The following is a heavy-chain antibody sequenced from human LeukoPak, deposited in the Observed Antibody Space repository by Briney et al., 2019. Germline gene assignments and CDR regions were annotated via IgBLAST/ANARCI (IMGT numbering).Heavy chain of an antibody. CDR3: ARGPAITIFGVVIMGIDY. J-gene: IGHJ4*02. V-gene: IGHV1-18*01. CDR2: ISAYNGNT. Sequence: GASVKVSCKASGYTFTSYGISWVRQAPGQGLEWMGWISAYNGNTNYAQKLQGRVTMTTDTSTSTAYMELRSLRSDDTAVYYCARGPAITIFGVVIMGIDYWGQGTLVTASS. D-gene: IGHD3-3*01. CDR1: GYTFTSYG.